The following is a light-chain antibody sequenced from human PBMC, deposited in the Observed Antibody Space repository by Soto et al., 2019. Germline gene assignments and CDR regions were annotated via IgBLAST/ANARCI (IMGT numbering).Light chain of an antibody. Sequence: EIVLTQSPATLSLSPGERATLSCRASQSVSSYLAWYQQKPGQAPRLLIYGASSRATGIPDRFSGSGSGTDFTLTISRLEPEDFAVYYCQQYGSSPPKVTFGQGTRLEIK. V-gene: IGKV3-20*01. CDR2: GAS. CDR1: QSVSSY. CDR3: QQYGSSPPKVT. J-gene: IGKJ5*01.